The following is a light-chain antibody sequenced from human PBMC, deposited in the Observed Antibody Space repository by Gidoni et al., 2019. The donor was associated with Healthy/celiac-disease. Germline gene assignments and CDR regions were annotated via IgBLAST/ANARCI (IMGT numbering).Light chain of an antibody. Sequence: QSALTQPPSASGSPGQAVTIACTGTSSDVGGYNSVSGYQQHPGKAPKLMIYEVSKRPSGVPARFSGSKSGNTASLTVSGLLAEDEADYYCSSYAGSNNVVFGGGTTLTVL. CDR2: EVS. V-gene: IGLV2-8*01. CDR3: SSYAGSNNVV. J-gene: IGLJ2*01. CDR1: SSDVGGYNS.